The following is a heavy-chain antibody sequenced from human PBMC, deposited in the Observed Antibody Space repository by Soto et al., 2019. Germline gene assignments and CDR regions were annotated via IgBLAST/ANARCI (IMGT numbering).Heavy chain of an antibody. J-gene: IGHJ4*02. CDR2: ISYDGSNK. CDR3: ARDHSGYGFDY. V-gene: IGHV3-30-3*01. CDR1: GFTFSSYA. Sequence: QVQLVESGGGVVQPGRSLRLSCAASGFTFSSYAMHWVRQAPGKGLEWVAVISYDGSNKYYADSVKGRFTISRDNSKNMLYLQMNSLRPDDTAVYYCARDHSGYGFDYWGQGTLVTVSS. D-gene: IGHD3-22*01.